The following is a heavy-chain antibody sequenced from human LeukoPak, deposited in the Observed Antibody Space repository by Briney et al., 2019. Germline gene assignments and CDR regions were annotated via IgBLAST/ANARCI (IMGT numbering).Heavy chain of an antibody. J-gene: IGHJ5*02. CDR2: ISYDGSNK. CDR1: GFTFSSYG. V-gene: IGHV3-30*18. Sequence: GGSLRLSCAASGFTFSSYGMHWVRQAPGKGLEWVAVISYDGSNKYYADSVKGRFTISRDNSKNTLYLQMSSLRAEDTAVYYCAEVTNGRRWTENWFDPWGQGTLVTVSS. D-gene: IGHD2-8*01. CDR3: AEVTNGRRWTENWFDP.